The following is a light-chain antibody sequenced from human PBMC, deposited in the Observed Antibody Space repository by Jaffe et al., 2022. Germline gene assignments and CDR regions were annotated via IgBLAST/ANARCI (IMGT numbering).Light chain of an antibody. V-gene: IGKV3-20*01. J-gene: IGKJ1*01. CDR2: VAS. Sequence: EIVLTQSPGTLSLSPGERATLSCRASQSVNRNYLAWYQQKPGQAPRLLIYVASSRVTGIPDRFSGSGSGTDFTLTISRLEPEDFAVYYCEQYGSLPRTFGQGTKVEIK. CDR3: EQYGSLPRT. CDR1: QSVNRNY.